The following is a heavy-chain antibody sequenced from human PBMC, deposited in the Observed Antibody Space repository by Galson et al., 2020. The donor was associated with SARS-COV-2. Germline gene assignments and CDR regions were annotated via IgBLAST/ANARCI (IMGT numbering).Heavy chain of an antibody. Sequence: ASVKVSCKASVYTFTNYGIIWVRQAPGQGLEWMGWISTYNGDTNYAQKFQGRVTMTTDTSTSTAYMELRSLRSDDTAVYFCARLSRYSSPWAPLDYWGHGTLVTVSS. CDR1: VYTFTNYG. D-gene: IGHD6-13*01. J-gene: IGHJ4*01. CDR3: ARLSRYSSPWAPLDY. V-gene: IGHV1-18*01. CDR2: ISTYNGDT.